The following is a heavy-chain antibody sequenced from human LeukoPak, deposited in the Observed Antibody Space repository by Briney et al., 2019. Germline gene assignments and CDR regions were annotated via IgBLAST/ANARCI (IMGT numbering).Heavy chain of an antibody. J-gene: IGHJ4*02. D-gene: IGHD6-19*01. CDR3: TTEYGGGWYYFDY. CDR1: GFTFSNAW. Sequence: PGGSLRLSCAASGFTFSNAWMSWVRQAPGKGLEWVGRIKSKTDGGTTDYAAPVKGRFTISRDDSKNTLYLQMNSLKTEDTAVYYCTTEYGGGWYYFDYGGKEPLVPFSS. V-gene: IGHV3-15*01. CDR2: IKSKTDGGTT.